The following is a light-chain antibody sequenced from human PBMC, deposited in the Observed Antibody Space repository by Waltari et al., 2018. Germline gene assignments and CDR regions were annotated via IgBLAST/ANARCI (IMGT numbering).Light chain of an antibody. CDR3: SSYTGRGTVI. J-gene: IGLJ2*01. CDR2: DVT. V-gene: IGLV2-14*01. Sequence: QSALTQPASVSGSPGQSITISCTGTSRDVGYFNHVSWFQHHPDRAPKLLIYDVTDRPSGVSSRFSGSKSVNTASLTISGLQAEDEADYYCSSYTGRGTVIFGGGTKLTVL. CDR1: SRDVGYFNH.